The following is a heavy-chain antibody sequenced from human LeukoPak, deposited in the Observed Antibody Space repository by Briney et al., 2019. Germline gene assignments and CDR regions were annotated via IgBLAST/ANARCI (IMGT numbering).Heavy chain of an antibody. Sequence: GGSLRLSCAASGFSFSTFWMTWVRQAPGNGLEWVANINGDGSVAFYEDSVKGRFTISGDNAKNSLYLQMNSLRDEDTGVYYCATTADTAAGPYWGQGALVTVSS. D-gene: IGHD6-13*01. J-gene: IGHJ4*02. V-gene: IGHV3-7*01. CDR1: GFSFSTFW. CDR3: ATTADTAAGPY. CDR2: INGDGSVA.